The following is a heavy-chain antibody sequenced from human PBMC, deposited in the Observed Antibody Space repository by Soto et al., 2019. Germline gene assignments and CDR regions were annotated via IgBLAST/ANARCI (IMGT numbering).Heavy chain of an antibody. V-gene: IGHV3-23*01. D-gene: IGHD6-19*01. Sequence: EVQLLESGGGLVQPGGSLRLSCTASGFTFSNYAMSWVRQAPGKGLEWVSAISNSGGSTYHADSVKGRFTISRDNSKNTLYLQMNSLRADDTAVYYCAKELSERWLVRGYWGQGTLVTVSS. CDR1: GFTFSNYA. CDR2: ISNSGGST. J-gene: IGHJ4*02. CDR3: AKELSERWLVRGY.